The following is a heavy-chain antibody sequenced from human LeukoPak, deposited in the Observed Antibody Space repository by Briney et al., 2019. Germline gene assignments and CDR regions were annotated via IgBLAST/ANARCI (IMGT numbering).Heavy chain of an antibody. CDR2: INPSGGGT. CDR1: GYIFTNYY. D-gene: IGHD2-21*02. J-gene: IGHJ4*02. Sequence: ASVKVSCKASGYIFTNYYMHWVRQAPGQGLEWMGIINPSGGGTSYAQKFQDRVTMTRDTSTSTVYMELSSLRSEDTAVYYCARESLDLSVTARVRPWVFDYWGQGTRVTVSS. V-gene: IGHV1-46*01. CDR3: ARESLDLSVTARVRPWVFDY.